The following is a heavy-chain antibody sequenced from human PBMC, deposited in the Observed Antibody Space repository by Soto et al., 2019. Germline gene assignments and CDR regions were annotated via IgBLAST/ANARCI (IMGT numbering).Heavy chain of an antibody. J-gene: IGHJ3*02. CDR1: GFTFSSYW. V-gene: IGHV3-74*01. CDR3: TPSVTFDAFDI. CDR2: INSDGSST. Sequence: EVQLVESGGGLVQPGGSLRLSCAASGFTFSSYWMHWVRQAPGKGLVWVSRINSDGSSTSYADSVKGRFTISRDNAKNTLYLQMNSLRAEDTAVYYCTPSVTFDAFDIWGQGTMVTVSS. D-gene: IGHD4-17*01.